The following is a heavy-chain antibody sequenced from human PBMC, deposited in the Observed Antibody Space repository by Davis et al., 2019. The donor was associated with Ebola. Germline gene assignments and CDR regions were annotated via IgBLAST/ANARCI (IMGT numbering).Heavy chain of an antibody. J-gene: IGHJ4*02. CDR2: IRYDGSKK. V-gene: IGHV3-30*02. Sequence: GESLKISCAASGFSLSTYGMHWVRQAPGKGLEWVAFIRYDGSKKYYADSVKGRFTISRDTSKNTLYLQMNSLRPEDTAIYYCAKDTPGPLNYWGQGTLVTVSS. CDR1: GFSLSTYG. CDR3: AKDTPGPLNY.